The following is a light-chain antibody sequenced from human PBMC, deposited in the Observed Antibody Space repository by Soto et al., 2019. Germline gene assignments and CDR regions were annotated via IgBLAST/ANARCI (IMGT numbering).Light chain of an antibody. Sequence: QSVLTQPASVSGSPGQSITISCTGTISDVGSYNLVSWYQQHPGKAPKLMIYEGSKRPSGVSNRFSGSKSGNTASLTISGLQAEDEADYYCCSYAGSSTFDPYVFGTGTKVTVL. J-gene: IGLJ1*01. V-gene: IGLV2-23*03. CDR2: EGS. CDR1: ISDVGSYNL. CDR3: CSYAGSSTFDPYV.